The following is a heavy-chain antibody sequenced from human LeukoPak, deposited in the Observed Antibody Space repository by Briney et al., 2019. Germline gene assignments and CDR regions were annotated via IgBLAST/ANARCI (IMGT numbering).Heavy chain of an antibody. CDR1: GVTLSSYG. CDR2: TSYDGSRE. D-gene: IGHD2-2*01. Sequence: GGSLRLSCTISGVTLSSYGWHWVRQAPGKGLEWVTFTSYDGSREYYADSLKGRSTISRDNSKNTIYLQMNSLTTEDTAVYFCAKDSSRWAFDYWGQGTLVTVSS. CDR3: AKDSSRWAFDY. V-gene: IGHV3-30*18. J-gene: IGHJ4*02.